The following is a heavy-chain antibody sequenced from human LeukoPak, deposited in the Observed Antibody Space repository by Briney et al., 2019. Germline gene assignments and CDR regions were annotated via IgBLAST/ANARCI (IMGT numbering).Heavy chain of an antibody. J-gene: IGHJ4*02. Sequence: ASVKVSCKASGYTFPRYGISWVRQAPGQGLEWMAWISAYNGNTDYAQKLQGRVTMTTDTSTSTVYMALSSLRSEDTAVYYCARSNDGWYFDYWGQGTLVTVSS. V-gene: IGHV1-18*01. D-gene: IGHD5-24*01. CDR2: ISAYNGNT. CDR3: ARSNDGWYFDY. CDR1: GYTFPRYG.